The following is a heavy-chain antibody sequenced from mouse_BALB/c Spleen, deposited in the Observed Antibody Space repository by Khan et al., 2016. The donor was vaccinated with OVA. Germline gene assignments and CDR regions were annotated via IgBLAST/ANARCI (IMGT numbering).Heavy chain of an antibody. V-gene: IGHV2-6*02. CDR2: IWSDGKT. J-gene: IGHJ4*01. CDR1: GFSLTSYG. Sequence: VQLQQSGPGLVEPSQSLSITCTVSGFSLTSYGVHWVRQPPGKGLEWLVVIWSDGKTTYNSTLKSRLSISKDNSKSQVFLKMNSLPTDDTAMYYCARNTHMITRVMDYWGQGTSVTVSS. CDR3: ARNTHMITRVMDY. D-gene: IGHD2-4*01.